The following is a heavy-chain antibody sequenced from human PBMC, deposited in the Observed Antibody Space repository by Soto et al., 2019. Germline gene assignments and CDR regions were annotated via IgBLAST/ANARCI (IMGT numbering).Heavy chain of an antibody. CDR2: IMPMFGVT. J-gene: IGHJ6*02. D-gene: IGHD1-26*01. CDR3: AGEGVTASMSMPWMGYHYYGLDV. Sequence: QVQLVQSGAEVKKPGSSVKVSCRASGGSFKSHTISWVRQAPGQGLEWMGGIMPMFGVTNYARKFPGRLTMTANESTTTAYMEVSSLTSEDTAVYYCAGEGVTASMSMPWMGYHYYGLDVWGQGTTVIVSS. V-gene: IGHV1-69*12. CDR1: GGSFKSHT.